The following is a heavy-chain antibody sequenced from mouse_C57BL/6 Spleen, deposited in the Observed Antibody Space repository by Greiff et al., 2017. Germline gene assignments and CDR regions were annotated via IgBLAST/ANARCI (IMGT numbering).Heavy chain of an antibody. CDR1: GYSINSGYY. V-gene: IGHV3-6*01. J-gene: IGHJ2*01. D-gene: IGHD2-1*01. CDR2: IRYDGSN. Sequence: EVKLQESGPGLVKPSQSLSLSCSVTGYSINSGYYWNWIRQFPGNKLEWMGYIRYDGSNNYTPSLQNRISITPDTSKNQFFLKLNSVTTEDTATYYCARVICYGKGFDYWGQGTTLTVSS. CDR3: ARVICYGKGFDY.